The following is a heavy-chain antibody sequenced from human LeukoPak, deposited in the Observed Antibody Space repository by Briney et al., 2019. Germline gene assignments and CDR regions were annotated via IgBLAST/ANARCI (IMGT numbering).Heavy chain of an antibody. D-gene: IGHD3-10*01. CDR2: ISYDGSNK. CDR1: GFTFSSYA. V-gene: IGHV3-30-3*01. Sequence: SGGSLRLSCAASGFTFSSYAMHWVRQAPGKGLEWVAVISYDGSNKYYADSVKSRFTISRDNSKNTLYLQMNSLRAEDTSVYYCASEVRSTSPPGSLVRDYWGQGTLVTVSS. J-gene: IGHJ4*02. CDR3: ASEVRSTSPPGSLVRDY.